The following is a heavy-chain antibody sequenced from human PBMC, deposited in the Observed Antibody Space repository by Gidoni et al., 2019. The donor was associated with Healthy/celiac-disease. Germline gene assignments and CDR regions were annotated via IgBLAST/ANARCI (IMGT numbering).Heavy chain of an antibody. J-gene: IGHJ3*02. D-gene: IGHD1-26*01. CDR3: ARSGDSGSYSSAFDI. CDR1: GFSLSNARMG. CDR2: IFSNDEK. Sequence: QVTLKESAPVLVKPTETPTLTCTVSGFSLSNARMGVSWIRQPPGKALEWLAHIFSNDEKSYSTSLKSRLAISKDTSKSQVVLTKTNMDPVDTATYYCARSGDSGSYSSAFDIWGQGTMVTVSS. V-gene: IGHV2-26*01.